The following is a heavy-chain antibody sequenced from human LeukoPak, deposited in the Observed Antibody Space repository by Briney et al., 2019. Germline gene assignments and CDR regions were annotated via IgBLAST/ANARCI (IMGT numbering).Heavy chain of an antibody. D-gene: IGHD3-10*01. CDR2: IKSKTDGGTT. CDR1: GLTFSNTW. J-gene: IGHJ4*02. V-gene: IGHV3-15*01. CDR3: VGSYLGY. Sequence: GGSLRLSCAASGLTFSNTWMTWDRQAPGKGLEWVGRIKSKTDGGTTDYTTPVKGRFIISRDDSKNALYLQMNSLTAEDTAVYYCVGSYLGYWGQGTLVTVSS.